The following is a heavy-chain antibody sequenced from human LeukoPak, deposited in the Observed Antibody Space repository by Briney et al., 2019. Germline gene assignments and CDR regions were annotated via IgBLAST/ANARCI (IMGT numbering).Heavy chain of an antibody. Sequence: GASVKVSCKTSGYTFTSYGISWVRQAPGQGLEWMGWISAYNGDTNYAQKFQGRVTMTTDTSTSTAYMELRSLRSDDTAVYYCARGSTTTPRGSWFDPWGQGTLVTVSS. D-gene: IGHD1-26*01. J-gene: IGHJ5*02. CDR1: GYTFTSYG. CDR3: ARGSTTTPRGSWFDP. V-gene: IGHV1-18*01. CDR2: ISAYNGDT.